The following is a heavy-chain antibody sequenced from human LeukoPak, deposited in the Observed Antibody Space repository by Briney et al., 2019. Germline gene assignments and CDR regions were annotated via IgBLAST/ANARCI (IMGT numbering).Heavy chain of an antibody. D-gene: IGHD2-15*01. J-gene: IGHJ4*02. CDR2: ITPIFGTA. CDR3: ARGCSGGSCYDYYFDY. CDR1: GGTFSSYA. V-gene: IGHV1-69*05. Sequence: SVKVSCKASGGTFSSYAISWVRQAPGQGLEWMGWITPIFGTANYAQKFQGRVTITTDESTSTAYMELSSLRSEDTAVYYCARGCSGGSCYDYYFDYWGQGTLVTVSS.